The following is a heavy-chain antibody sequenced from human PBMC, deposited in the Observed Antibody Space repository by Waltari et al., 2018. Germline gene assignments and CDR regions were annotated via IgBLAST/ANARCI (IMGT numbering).Heavy chain of an antibody. CDR1: GDSVPSNPAG. J-gene: IGHJ3*02. D-gene: IGHD1-1*01. Sequence: QAQLQQSGPGLVTPSQTLSLTCAISGDSVPSNPAGWNWIRQSPSRGLEWLGRTYYRSKWYNEYAVSVKSRITVNPDTSKNQFSLQLNSVIPDDTAVYYCARGTMRTWPYAFDIWGQGTTVTVSS. CDR2: TYYRSKWYN. CDR3: ARGTMRTWPYAFDI. V-gene: IGHV6-1*01.